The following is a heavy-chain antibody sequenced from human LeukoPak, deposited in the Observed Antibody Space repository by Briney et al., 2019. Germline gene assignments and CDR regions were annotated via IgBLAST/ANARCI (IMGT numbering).Heavy chain of an antibody. J-gene: IGHJ4*02. D-gene: IGHD3-3*01. CDR3: ARVRRFLEWLLWDY. Sequence: GASVKVSCKASGYTFTGYYMHWVRQAPGQGLEWMEWINPNSGGTNYAQKFQGRVTMTRDTSISTAYMELSRLRSDDTAVYYCARVRRFLEWLLWDYWGQGTLVTVSS. CDR2: INPNSGGT. CDR1: GYTFTGYY. V-gene: IGHV1-2*02.